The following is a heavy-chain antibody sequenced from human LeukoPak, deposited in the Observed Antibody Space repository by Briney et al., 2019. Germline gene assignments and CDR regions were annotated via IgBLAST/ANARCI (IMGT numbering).Heavy chain of an antibody. Sequence: TGGSLRLSCAASGFTFSSYSMNWVRQAPGKGLEWVSSISSSGSYIYYADYADSVKGRFTISRDNAKNSLYLQMNSLRAEDTAVYYCASAPRRDGYNFVYWGQGTLVTVSS. CDR3: ASAPRRDGYNFVY. CDR1: GFTFSSYS. V-gene: IGHV3-21*01. CDR2: ISSSGSYI. D-gene: IGHD5-24*01. J-gene: IGHJ4*02.